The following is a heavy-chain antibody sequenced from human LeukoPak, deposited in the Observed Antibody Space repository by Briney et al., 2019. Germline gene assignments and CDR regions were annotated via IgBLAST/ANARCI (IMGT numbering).Heavy chain of an antibody. J-gene: IGHJ4*02. CDR3: ARTGAWQYYFDY. CDR1: GGSISSRSYY. CDR2: IYYSGST. D-gene: IGHD5-12*01. Sequence: SETLSLTCTVSGGSISSRSYYWGWIRQPPGKGLEWIGSIYYSGSTYYNPSLKSRVTISVDTSKNQFSLKLSSVTAADTAVYYCARTGAWQYYFDYWGQGTLVTVSS. V-gene: IGHV4-39*07.